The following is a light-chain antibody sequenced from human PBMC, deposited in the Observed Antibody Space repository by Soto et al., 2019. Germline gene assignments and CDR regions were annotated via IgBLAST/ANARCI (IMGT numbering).Light chain of an antibody. J-gene: IGKJ1*01. Sequence: DIQMTQSPSSLSASVGDRVTITCRASESISNNLKWYQQKTGKAPKLLIYAAATVQSGVPSRFSGGWSGTDFPLTIGSLQPEGYTTYSCQQTYSTPRGAFGQGPKVEIK. CDR1: ESISNN. CDR2: AAA. V-gene: IGKV1-39*01. CDR3: QQTYSTPRGA.